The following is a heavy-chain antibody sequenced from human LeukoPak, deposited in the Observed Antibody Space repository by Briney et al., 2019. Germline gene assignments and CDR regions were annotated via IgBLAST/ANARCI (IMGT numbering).Heavy chain of an antibody. D-gene: IGHD2-15*01. CDR3: ARVRCSGGSCYSGFDY. V-gene: IGHV4-59*01. CDR1: GGSISSYY. J-gene: IGHJ4*02. CDR2: IYYSGST. Sequence: PSETLSLTCTVSGGSISSYYWSWIRQPPGKGLEWIGYIYYSGSTNYNPSLKSRVTISVDTSKNQFSLKLSSVTAADPAVYYCARVRCSGGSCYSGFDYWGQETLVTVSS.